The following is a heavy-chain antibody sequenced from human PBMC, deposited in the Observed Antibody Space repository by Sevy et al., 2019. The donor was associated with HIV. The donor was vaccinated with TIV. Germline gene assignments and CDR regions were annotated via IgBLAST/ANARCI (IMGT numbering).Heavy chain of an antibody. CDR3: ARALRPYSFDTSTYFDY. D-gene: IGHD3-22*01. V-gene: IGHV4-59*11. J-gene: IGHJ4*02. CDR1: GASISSHY. Sequence: SETLSLTCTVSGASISSHYWSWIRQPPGKGLEWIGYIYYSGSTNYNPSLKSRVTMSVYTSKNQFSLKLRSVTAADTAMYYCARALRPYSFDTSTYFDYWGQGTLVTVSS. CDR2: IYYSGST.